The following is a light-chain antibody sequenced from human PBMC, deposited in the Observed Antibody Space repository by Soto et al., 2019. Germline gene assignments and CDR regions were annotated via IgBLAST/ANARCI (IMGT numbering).Light chain of an antibody. CDR1: QTISAS. V-gene: IGKV1-39*01. Sequence: DIQMTQSPSSLSVSVGDRVTITCRASQTISASLNWFQQKAGKSPQLLIHGASNLQTGVPSRFSGSGSGTDFTLTITDLQTEDSATYFCQQGFSPVLTFGGGTKV. CDR2: GAS. CDR3: QQGFSPVLT. J-gene: IGKJ4*01.